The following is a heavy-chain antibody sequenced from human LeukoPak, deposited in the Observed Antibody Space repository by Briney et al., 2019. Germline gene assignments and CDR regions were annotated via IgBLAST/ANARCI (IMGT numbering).Heavy chain of an antibody. J-gene: IGHJ4*02. Sequence: GGSLRLSCAASGFTFSSYAMSWVRQAPGKGLEWVSTISGSGGSTYYADSVKVRFSISRDNSKNTLYLQMNSLRAEDAAIYYCAKDLEAGSSWYGRVFDCWGQGTLVTVSS. CDR3: AKDLEAGSSWYGRVFDC. CDR1: GFTFSSYA. CDR2: ISGSGGST. V-gene: IGHV3-23*01. D-gene: IGHD6-13*01.